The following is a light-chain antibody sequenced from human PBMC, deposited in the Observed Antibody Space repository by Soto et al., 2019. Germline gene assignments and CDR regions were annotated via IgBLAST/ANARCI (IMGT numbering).Light chain of an antibody. CDR3: ASWYDSLSGVI. CDR1: ISNIASNY. V-gene: IGLV1-47*01. Sequence: QSVLTQPPSASGTPGQRVNISCSCSISNIASNYVYWHQQLPGTAPKLLIYRDNQRPSGVPDRLSGSRSGTSASLAISGLRSEDEDDYYCASWYDSLSGVIFGGGTKLTVL. CDR2: RDN. J-gene: IGLJ2*01.